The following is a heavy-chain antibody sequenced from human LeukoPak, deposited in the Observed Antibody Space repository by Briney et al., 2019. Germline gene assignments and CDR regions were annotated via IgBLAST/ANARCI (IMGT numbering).Heavy chain of an antibody. Sequence: GGSLRLSCSVSGFTFSSYAMHWVRQAPGKGLEYVSAISSNGGSTYYADSVKGRFTISRDNSKNTLSLQMNSLRTEDTAVFYCAKGSGGSGSFYNHFDCWGQGTLVTVSS. CDR2: ISSNGGST. CDR3: AKGSGGSGSFYNHFDC. J-gene: IGHJ4*02. CDR1: GFTFSSYA. D-gene: IGHD3-10*01. V-gene: IGHV3-64*04.